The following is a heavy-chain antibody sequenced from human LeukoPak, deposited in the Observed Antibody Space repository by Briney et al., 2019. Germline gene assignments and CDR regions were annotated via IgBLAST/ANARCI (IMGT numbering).Heavy chain of an antibody. CDR1: GFTFSNHA. V-gene: IGHV3-13*01. J-gene: IGHJ4*02. CDR3: ARQNSPHGNFDY. D-gene: IGHD1-26*01. Sequence: PGGSLRLSCVGSGFTFSNHAMHWVRQPPGKGLEWVSAIGISADTFYVGSVKGRFTISRENGENSLYLQMNNLGVKDTAIYYCARQNSPHGNFDYWGQGTLVAVSS. CDR2: IGISADT.